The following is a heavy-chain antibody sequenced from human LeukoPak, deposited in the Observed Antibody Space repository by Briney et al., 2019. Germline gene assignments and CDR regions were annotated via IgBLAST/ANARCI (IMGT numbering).Heavy chain of an antibody. J-gene: IGHJ3*01. CDR2: ISYDGSNK. V-gene: IGHV3-30*04. D-gene: IGHD3-22*01. CDR3: AKVSLNMINDAFDV. Sequence: PGGSLRLSCAASGFTFSSYAMHWVRQAPGKGLEWVAVISYDGSNKYYADSVKGRFTISRDNSKNTLYLQMNSLRAEDTAIYYCAKVSLNMINDAFDVWGQGTMVTVS. CDR1: GFTFSSYA.